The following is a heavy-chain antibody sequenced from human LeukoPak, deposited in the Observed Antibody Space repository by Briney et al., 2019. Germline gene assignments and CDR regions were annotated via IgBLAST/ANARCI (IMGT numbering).Heavy chain of an antibody. CDR1: GFTVGASY. CDR2: IYSGGTT. D-gene: IGHD3-16*01. CDR3: ARQSSATITCYS. Sequence: GGSLRLSCVASGFTVGASYMSWVRQAPGKGLEWVTAIYSGGTTYYADSVKGRFTISRGNSQNTVYLQMDSLRVEDTAVYFCARQSSATITCYSWVQGTLVTVSS. V-gene: IGHV3-66*04. J-gene: IGHJ4*02.